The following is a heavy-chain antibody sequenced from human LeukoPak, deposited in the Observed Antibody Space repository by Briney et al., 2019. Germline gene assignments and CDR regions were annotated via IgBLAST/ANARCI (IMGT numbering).Heavy chain of an antibody. V-gene: IGHV4-39*07. J-gene: IGHJ4*02. Sequence: PSETLSLTCTVSGDSVSNKNYYWAWIRQPPGKGLEWIGSIHNSGSTYYNPSLKSRVTISVDTSKNQFSLKLSSVTAADTAVYYCARSGSYLGFDYWGQGTLVTVSS. CDR1: GDSVSNKNYY. D-gene: IGHD1-26*01. CDR2: IHNSGST. CDR3: ARSGSYLGFDY.